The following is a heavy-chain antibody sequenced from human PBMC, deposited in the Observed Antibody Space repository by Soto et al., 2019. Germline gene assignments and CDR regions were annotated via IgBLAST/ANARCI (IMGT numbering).Heavy chain of an antibody. V-gene: IGHV3-30*04. Sequence: QVQLVESGGGVVQPGRSLRLSCAASGFTFSSYAMHWVRQAPGKGLEWVAVIAYDGRNKYYADSGKGRFTISRDNSKNTLYLQMNSLRIEDTAVYYCARELEGGFDYWGQGTLVTVSS. J-gene: IGHJ4*02. CDR1: GFTFSSYA. CDR3: ARELEGGFDY. CDR2: IAYDGRNK. D-gene: IGHD1-1*01.